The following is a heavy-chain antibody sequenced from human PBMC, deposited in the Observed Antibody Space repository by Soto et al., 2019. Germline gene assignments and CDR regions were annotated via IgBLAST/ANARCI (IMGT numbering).Heavy chain of an antibody. V-gene: IGHV1-18*01. CDR3: ARGKPPGDYDFWSGYYYYYYGMDV. J-gene: IGHJ6*02. CDR2: ISAYNGNT. Sequence: ASVKVSCKASGYTFTSYGISWVRQAPGQGLEWMGWISAYNGNTNYAQKLQGRVTMTTDTSTSTAYMELRSLRSDDTAVYYCARGKPPGDYDFWSGYYYYYYGMDVCGQGTTVTVSS. CDR1: GYTFTSYG. D-gene: IGHD3-3*01.